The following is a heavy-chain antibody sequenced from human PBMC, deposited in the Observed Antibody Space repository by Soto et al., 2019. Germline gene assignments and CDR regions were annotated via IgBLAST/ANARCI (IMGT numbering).Heavy chain of an antibody. J-gene: IGHJ4*02. CDR2: IYYSGST. CDR1: GGFISSYY. Sequence: PSETLSLTCTVSGGFISSYYWSWIRQPPGKGLEWIGYIYYSGSTNYNPSLKSRVTISVDTSKNQFSLKLSSVTAADTAVYSGARVGGTYYCDSSSPLNYWGQGPLGTVSS. CDR3: ARVGGTYYCDSSSPLNY. V-gene: IGHV4-59*01. D-gene: IGHD3-22*01.